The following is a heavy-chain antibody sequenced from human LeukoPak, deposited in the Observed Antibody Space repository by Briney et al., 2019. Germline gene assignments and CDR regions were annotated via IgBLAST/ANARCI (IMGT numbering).Heavy chain of an antibody. CDR1: GFTLRSYG. CDR2: ISGSGVNT. J-gene: IGHJ6*03. V-gene: IGHV3-23*01. D-gene: IGHD3-9*01. Sequence: GGTLRLSCAASGFTLRSYGMSWVRQAPGKGLEWVSTISGSGVNTDYADSVKGRFTISSDNSKNTLYLQMNSLRAKDTAVYYCARDGSSSWRYFDWLTHTHYYYYMDVWGKGTTVTISS. CDR3: ARDGSSSWRYFDWLTHTHYYYYMDV.